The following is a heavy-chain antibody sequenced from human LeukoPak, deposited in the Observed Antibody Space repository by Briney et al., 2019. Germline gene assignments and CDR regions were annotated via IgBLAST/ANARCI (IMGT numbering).Heavy chain of an antibody. J-gene: IGHJ3*02. CDR3: ARGSGSYYHDAFDI. V-gene: IGHV1-69*13. Sequence: SVKVSCKASGGTFSSYAISWVRQAPGQGLEWMGGIIPIFGTANYAQKFQGRVTITADESTSTAYMELSSLRSEDTAVYYCARGSGSYYHDAFDIWGQGTVVTVSS. CDR1: GGTFSSYA. CDR2: IIPIFGTA. D-gene: IGHD3-10*01.